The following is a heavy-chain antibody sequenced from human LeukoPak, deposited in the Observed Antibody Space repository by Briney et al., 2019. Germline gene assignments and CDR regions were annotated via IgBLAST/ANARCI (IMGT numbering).Heavy chain of an antibody. CDR3: ARGYSYGLFDY. CDR1: GGSISSYY. CDR2: IYYSGST. Sequence: SETLSLTCTVSGGSISSYYWSWIRQPPGKGLEWIGYIYYSGSTNYNPSLKSRVTISVDTSKNQFSLKVTSVTAADTAVYYCARGYSYGLFDYWGQGTLVTVSS. D-gene: IGHD5-18*01. V-gene: IGHV4-59*01. J-gene: IGHJ4*02.